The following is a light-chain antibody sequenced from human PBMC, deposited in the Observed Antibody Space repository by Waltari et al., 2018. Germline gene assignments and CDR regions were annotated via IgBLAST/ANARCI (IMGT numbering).Light chain of an antibody. J-gene: IGKJ1*01. CDR2: WAS. CDR3: QQYYSTLSWT. Sequence: DIVMTQSPDSLAVSLGERATINCKSSQSVLYSSNKKNYLAWYQQKPGQSPKLLIYWASTRESGVPDRFSGSGSETDFTLTISNLQAEDGAVYYCQQYYSTLSWTFGQGTKVEIK. CDR1: QSVLYSSNKKNY. V-gene: IGKV4-1*01.